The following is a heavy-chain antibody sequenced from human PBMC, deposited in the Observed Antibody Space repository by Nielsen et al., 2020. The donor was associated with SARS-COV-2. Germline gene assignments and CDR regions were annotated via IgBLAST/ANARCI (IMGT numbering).Heavy chain of an antibody. CDR2: IIPIFGTA. V-gene: IGHV1-69*05. D-gene: IGHD3-9*01. CDR3: ARRSRYFDWLPLDYYYYYGMDV. J-gene: IGHJ6*02. CDR1: GGTFTSYA. Sequence: SVKVPCKASGGTFTSYAISWLRQAPAQGLEWMGGIIPIFGTANYAQKFQGRVTITTDVSTSTAYMELSSLRSEDTAVYYCARRSRYFDWLPLDYYYYYGMDVWGQGTTVTVSS.